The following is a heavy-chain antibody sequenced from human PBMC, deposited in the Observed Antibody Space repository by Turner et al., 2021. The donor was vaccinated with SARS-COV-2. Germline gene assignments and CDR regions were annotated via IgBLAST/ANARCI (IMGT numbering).Heavy chain of an antibody. Sequence: QVQLVQSGAEVKKPGASVKVSCKASGYTFSSYAISWVRQAPGQGLEWMGGIIPIFGTANYAQKFQGRVTITADKSTSTAYMELSSLRSEDTAVYYCARVFDYGDYDINGWFDPWGQGTLVTVSS. J-gene: IGHJ5*02. D-gene: IGHD4-17*01. V-gene: IGHV1-69*06. CDR1: GYTFSSYA. CDR2: IIPIFGTA. CDR3: ARVFDYGDYDINGWFDP.